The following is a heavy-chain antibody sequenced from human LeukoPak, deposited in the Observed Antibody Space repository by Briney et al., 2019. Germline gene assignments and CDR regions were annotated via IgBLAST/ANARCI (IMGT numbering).Heavy chain of an antibody. Sequence: SQTLSLTCAISGDSVSSNSAAWNWIRQSPSRGLEWLGRTYYRSKWYNDCAVSVKSRITINPDTSKNQFSLQLNSVTPEDTAVYYCARTEAAAGTSTLDYWGQGTLVTVSS. CDR2: TYYRSKWYN. CDR3: ARTEAAAGTSTLDY. D-gene: IGHD6-13*01. CDR1: GDSVSSNSAA. J-gene: IGHJ4*02. V-gene: IGHV6-1*01.